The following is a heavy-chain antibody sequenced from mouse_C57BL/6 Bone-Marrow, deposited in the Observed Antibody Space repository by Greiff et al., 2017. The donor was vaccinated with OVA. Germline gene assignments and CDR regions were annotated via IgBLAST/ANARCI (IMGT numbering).Heavy chain of an antibody. D-gene: IGHD1-1*01. CDR3: ARYYGSSYVRYYFDY. V-gene: IGHV1-26*01. J-gene: IGHJ2*01. CDR1: GYTFTDYY. CDR2: INPNNGGT. Sequence: EVQLQQSGPELVKPGASVKISCKASGYTFTDYYMNWVKQSHGKSLEWIGDINPNNGGTSYNQKFKGKATLTVDKSSSTAYMELRSLTSEDSAVYYCARYYGSSYVRYYFDYWGQGTTLTVSS.